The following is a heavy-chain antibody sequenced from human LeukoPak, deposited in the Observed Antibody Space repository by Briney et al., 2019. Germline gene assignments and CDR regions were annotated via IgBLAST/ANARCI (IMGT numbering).Heavy chain of an antibody. V-gene: IGHV4-61*02. CDR2: IYTSGST. Sequence: SETLSLTCTVSGGSISSGSYYWSWIRQPAGKGLEWIGRIYTSGSTNYNPSLKSRATISVDTSKNRFSLKLSSVTAADTAVYYCARGGGIAAAAYYYYYMDVWGKGTTVTVSS. J-gene: IGHJ6*03. CDR1: GGSISSGSYY. D-gene: IGHD6-13*01. CDR3: ARGGGIAAAAYYYYYMDV.